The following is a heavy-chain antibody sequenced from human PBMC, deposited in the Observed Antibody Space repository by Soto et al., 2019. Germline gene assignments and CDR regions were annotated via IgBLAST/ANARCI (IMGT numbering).Heavy chain of an antibody. J-gene: IGHJ4*02. D-gene: IGHD6-19*01. CDR2: INPNSGGT. Sequence: ASVKVSCKASGYTFTGYYMHWVRQAPGQGLEWMGWINPNSGGTNYAQKFQGRVTMTRDTSISTAYMELSRLRSDDTAVYYCARASLTVAGSLDYWSQGTLVTV. V-gene: IGHV1-2*02. CDR1: GYTFTGYY. CDR3: ARASLTVAGSLDY.